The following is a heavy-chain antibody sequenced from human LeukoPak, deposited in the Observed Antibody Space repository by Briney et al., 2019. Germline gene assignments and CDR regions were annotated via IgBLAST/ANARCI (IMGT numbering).Heavy chain of an antibody. V-gene: IGHV3-11*01. CDR3: ASYSSSSGDAFDI. CDR1: GFTFSDYY. D-gene: IGHD6-6*01. CDR2: ISSSGSTI. J-gene: IGHJ3*02. Sequence: GGSLRLSCAASGFTFSDYYVSWIRQAPGKGLEWVSYISSSGSTIYYADSVKGRFTISRDNAKNSLYLQMNSLRAEDTAVYYCASYSSSSGDAFDIWGQGTMVTVSS.